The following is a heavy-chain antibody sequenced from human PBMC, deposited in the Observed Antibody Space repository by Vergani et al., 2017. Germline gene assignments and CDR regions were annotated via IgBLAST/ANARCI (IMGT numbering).Heavy chain of an antibody. CDR3: ARDGGEYDKDALDV. V-gene: IGHV4-39*02. J-gene: IGHJ3*01. Sequence: QLQLQESGPGLVKPSETLSLTCTVSGGSISSSSYYWGWIRQPPGKGLEWIGSIYYSGSTYYNPSLKSRVTISVDTSKNQFSLKLTSVTAADTAVYYCARDGGEYDKDALDVWGQGTKVTVTS. D-gene: IGHD2-21*01. CDR2: IYYSGST. CDR1: GGSISSSSYY.